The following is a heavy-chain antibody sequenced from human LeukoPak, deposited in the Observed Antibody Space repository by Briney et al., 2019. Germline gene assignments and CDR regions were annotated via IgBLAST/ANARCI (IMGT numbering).Heavy chain of an antibody. J-gene: IGHJ4*02. CDR3: ARADADKYCFDY. CDR1: GFSFSGYR. V-gene: IGHV3-21*01. Sequence: GGSLRLSCAASGFSFSGYRMNWVRQAPGKGLEWVSSISRSSSSIYYADSMEGRFTISRDNAKNSLFLQMNSLRDEDTAVYYCARADADKYCFDYWGQGTLVTVSS. CDR2: ISRSSSSI.